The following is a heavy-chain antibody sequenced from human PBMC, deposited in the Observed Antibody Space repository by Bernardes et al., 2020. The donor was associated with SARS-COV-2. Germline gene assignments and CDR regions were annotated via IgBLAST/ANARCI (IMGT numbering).Heavy chain of an antibody. CDR2: ISFDASTK. CDR3: AKDRCGGDCSVLDF. J-gene: IGHJ4*02. D-gene: IGHD2-21*02. CDR1: GFTFSRHG. Sequence: WSLRISCAASGFTFSRHGMHWVRQAPGKGLEWVALISFDASTKYYADSVRGRFTISRDNSQNTLYLQMNSLRSEDTAMYYCAKDRCGGDCSVLDFWGQGTLVTVSS. V-gene: IGHV3-30*18.